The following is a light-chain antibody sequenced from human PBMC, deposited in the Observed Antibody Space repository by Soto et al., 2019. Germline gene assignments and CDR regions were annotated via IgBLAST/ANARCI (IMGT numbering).Light chain of an antibody. CDR3: ISYAVTRSYV. CDR1: SSDIGTYDH. CDR2: SVS. J-gene: IGLJ1*01. Sequence: QSALTQPASVSGSPGQSITISCSGTSSDIGTYDHVAWFQQFPGKTPKLMIYSVSNRPSGVSYRFSGSKSGNTASLTISGLRAEDEADYYCISYAVTRSYVFGTGTKLTV. V-gene: IGLV2-14*01.